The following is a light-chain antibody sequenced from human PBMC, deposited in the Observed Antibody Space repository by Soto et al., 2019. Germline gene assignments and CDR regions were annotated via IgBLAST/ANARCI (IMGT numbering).Light chain of an antibody. CDR2: AAS. CDR1: HGISSY. CDR3: QQINSYPIT. Sequence: DIHLTQSPSFLSASVGDRVTITCRASHGISSYLAWYQQKPGKAPKLLIYAASTLQSGVPSRFSGSGSGTELTLTISRLQPEDFATYYCQQINSYPITFGQGTRLEIK. J-gene: IGKJ5*01. V-gene: IGKV1-9*01.